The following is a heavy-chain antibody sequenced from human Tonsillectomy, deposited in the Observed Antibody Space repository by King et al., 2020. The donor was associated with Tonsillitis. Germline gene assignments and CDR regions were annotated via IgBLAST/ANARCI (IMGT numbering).Heavy chain of an antibody. CDR1: GGSISSYY. Sequence: QLQESGPGLVKPSETLSLTCTVSGGSISSYYWSWIRQPAGKGLEWIGRIYTSGSTNYNPSLKSRVTMSVDKSKNQFSLKLSSVTAADTAVYYCARDIGPSMIVVQGYFDLWGRGTLVTVSS. CDR2: IYTSGST. D-gene: IGHD3-22*01. J-gene: IGHJ2*01. V-gene: IGHV4-4*07. CDR3: ARDIGPSMIVVQGYFDL.